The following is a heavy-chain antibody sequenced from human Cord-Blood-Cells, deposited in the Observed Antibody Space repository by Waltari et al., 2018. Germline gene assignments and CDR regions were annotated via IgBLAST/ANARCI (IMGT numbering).Heavy chain of an antibody. D-gene: IGHD3-22*01. CDR3: ARGDYDSSGYYFDY. CDR2: IYSGGST. CDR1: GFTVSSNY. Sequence: EVQLVESGGGLIQPGGSLRLSCAASGFTVSSNYMSWVRQAPGKGLEWVSVIYSGGSTYCADSLKGRFTISRDNSKNTLYLQMNSLRAEDTAVYYCARGDYDSSGYYFDYWGQGTLVTVSS. V-gene: IGHV3-53*01. J-gene: IGHJ4*02.